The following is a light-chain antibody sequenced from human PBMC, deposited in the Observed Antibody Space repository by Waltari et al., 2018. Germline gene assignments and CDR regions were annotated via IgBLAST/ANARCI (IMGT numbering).Light chain of an antibody. CDR1: QGISSA. V-gene: IGKV1-13*02. J-gene: IGKJ4*01. CDR2: DAS. CDR3: QQFNSYPLT. Sequence: AIQLTHSQSSLSASVGGRGTITCRASQGISSALAWYQQKPGKAPKLLIYDASSLESGVPSRFSGSGSGTDFTLTISSLQPEDFATYYCQQFNSYPLTFGGGTKVEIK.